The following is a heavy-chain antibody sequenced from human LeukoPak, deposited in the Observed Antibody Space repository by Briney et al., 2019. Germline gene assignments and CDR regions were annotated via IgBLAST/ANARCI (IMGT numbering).Heavy chain of an antibody. CDR1: GFTFRSYG. V-gene: IGHV3-23*01. Sequence: GGSLRLSCAASGFTFRSYGMSWVRQAPGKGLEWVSTISGSGDNTYYADSVKGRFTISRDNSKNTLYLQMNSLRAEDTAVYYCAKDMTTYYYGSGTIDYWGQGTLVTVSS. CDR2: ISGSGDNT. D-gene: IGHD3-10*01. J-gene: IGHJ4*02. CDR3: AKDMTTYYYGSGTIDY.